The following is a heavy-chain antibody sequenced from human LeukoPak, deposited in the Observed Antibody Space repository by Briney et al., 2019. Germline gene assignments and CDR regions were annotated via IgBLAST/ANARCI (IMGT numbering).Heavy chain of an antibody. CDR2: IYHSGST. J-gene: IGHJ4*02. V-gene: IGHV4-38-2*01. CDR1: GYSISSGYY. CDR3: ARHASGGDY. D-gene: IGHD6-19*01. Sequence: PSETLSLTCAVSGYSISSGYYWGWIRQSPGKGLEWIGSIYHSGSTYYNPSLKSRVTISVDTSKNQFSLKLSSVTAADTAVYYCARHASGGDYWGQGTLVTVSS.